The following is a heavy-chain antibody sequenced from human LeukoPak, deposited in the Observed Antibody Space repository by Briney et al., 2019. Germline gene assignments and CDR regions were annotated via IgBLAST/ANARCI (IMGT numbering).Heavy chain of an antibody. CDR3: ARGWLGKFDY. J-gene: IGHJ4*02. Sequence: GGSLRLSCAASGFTFSSYSMNWVRQAPGKGLEWVSSISSSSSYIYYADSVKGRFTISRDNAKSSLYLQMNSLRAEDTAVYYCARGWLGKFDYWGQGTLVTVSS. D-gene: IGHD6-19*01. CDR2: ISSSSSYI. CDR1: GFTFSSYS. V-gene: IGHV3-21*01.